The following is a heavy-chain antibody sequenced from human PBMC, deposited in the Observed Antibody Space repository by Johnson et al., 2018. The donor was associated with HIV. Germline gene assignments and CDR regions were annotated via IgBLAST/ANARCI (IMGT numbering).Heavy chain of an antibody. D-gene: IGHD1-1*01. V-gene: IGHV3-30*14. CDR1: GFTFSSYA. J-gene: IGHJ3*02. Sequence: QVQLVESGGGVVQPGRSLRLSCAASGFTFSSYAMHWVRQAPGKGLEWVALISYDGPNKFYADSVKGRFTISRNNAKNSLYLQMNNLRAEDTAVYFCATVWRNEGRHAFDIWGQGTMVTVSS. CDR3: ATVWRNEGRHAFDI. CDR2: ISYDGPNK.